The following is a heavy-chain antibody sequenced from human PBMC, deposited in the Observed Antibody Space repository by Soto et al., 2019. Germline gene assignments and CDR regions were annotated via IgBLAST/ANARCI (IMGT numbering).Heavy chain of an antibody. J-gene: IGHJ4*02. V-gene: IGHV4-30-4*01. CDR3: ARGPSGDKVDY. D-gene: IGHD1-26*01. CDR2: IYNSGST. Sequence: QVQLQESGPGVVEPSQTLSLTCTVSGGSINNNGYFWSWIRQPPGRGLEWIGHIYNSGSTYSHPSLKCRLPISGDTSKTQFSRKLSSVTAADTAVYYWARGPSGDKVDYGGQGTLVTVSS. CDR1: GGSINNNGYF.